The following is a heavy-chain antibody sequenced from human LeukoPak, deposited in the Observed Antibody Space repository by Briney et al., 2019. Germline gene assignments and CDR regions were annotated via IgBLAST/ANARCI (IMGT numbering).Heavy chain of an antibody. CDR1: GFAFDDYA. D-gene: IGHD3-22*01. Sequence: GGSLRLSCAASGFAFDDYAMHWVRQAPGKGLEWVSGISWNSGSIAYADSVRGGFTISRDNAKNSLYLQTNSLRAEYTALYYCAKVSSVYPRYYFDYWGQGTLVTVSS. V-gene: IGHV3-9*01. CDR2: ISWNSGSI. CDR3: AKVSSVYPRYYFDY. J-gene: IGHJ4*02.